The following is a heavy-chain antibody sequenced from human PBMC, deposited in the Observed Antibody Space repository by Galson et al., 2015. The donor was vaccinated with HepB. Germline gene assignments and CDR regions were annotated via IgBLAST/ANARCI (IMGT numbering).Heavy chain of an antibody. CDR1: GYSFTSYW. J-gene: IGHJ4*02. D-gene: IGHD5-24*01. V-gene: IGHV5-10-1*01. CDR2: IDPSDSYT. Sequence: QSGAEVKKPGESLRISCKGSGYSFTSYWISWVRQMPRKGLEWMGRIDPSDSYTNYSPSFQGHVTISADKSICTAYLQWSSLKASDTAMYYCASPVGSDGSNDYWGQGTLVTVSS. CDR3: ASPVGSDGSNDY.